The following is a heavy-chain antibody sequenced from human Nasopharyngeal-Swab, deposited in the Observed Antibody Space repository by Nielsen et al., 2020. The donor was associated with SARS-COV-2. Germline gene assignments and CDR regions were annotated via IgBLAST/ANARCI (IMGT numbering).Heavy chain of an antibody. CDR3: ASGGLVRNYYYYYYMDV. J-gene: IGHJ6*03. D-gene: IGHD6-6*01. V-gene: IGHV1-69*13. Sequence: SVKVSCKASGDTFTTYGLSWVRQAPGQGLEWMGGIIPIFGTANYAQKFQGRVTITADESTSTAYMELSSLRSEDTAVYYCASGGLVRNYYYYYYMDVWGKGTTVTVSS. CDR1: GDTFTTYG. CDR2: IIPIFGTA.